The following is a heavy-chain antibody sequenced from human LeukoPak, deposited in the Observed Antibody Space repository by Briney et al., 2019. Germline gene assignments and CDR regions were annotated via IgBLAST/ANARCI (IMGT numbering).Heavy chain of an antibody. CDR1: GFTVSSKY. D-gene: IGHD2-21*02. CDR2: ISSSSIYI. CDR3: ARDGSRGNLVTAPDY. Sequence: PGGSLRLSCAASGFTVSSKYMSWVRQAPGKGLEWVSSISSSSIYIYYADSVKGRFTISRDNAKNSLYLQMNSLRAEDTAVYYCARDGSRGNLVTAPDYWGQGTLVTVSS. J-gene: IGHJ4*02. V-gene: IGHV3-21*01.